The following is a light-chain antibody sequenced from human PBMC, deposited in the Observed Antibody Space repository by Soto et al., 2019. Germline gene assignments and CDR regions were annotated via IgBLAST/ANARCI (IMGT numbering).Light chain of an antibody. Sequence: QSVLTQPASVSGSPGQSITISCTGTSXDVGSYNLVSWYQQHPGKAPKLMIYEGSKRPSGVSNRFSGSKSGNTASLTISGLQAEDEAAYYCRSYAGSSTYVFGTGTKVPVL. V-gene: IGLV2-23*01. CDR2: EGS. CDR3: RSYAGSSTYV. J-gene: IGLJ1*01. CDR1: SXDVGSYNL.